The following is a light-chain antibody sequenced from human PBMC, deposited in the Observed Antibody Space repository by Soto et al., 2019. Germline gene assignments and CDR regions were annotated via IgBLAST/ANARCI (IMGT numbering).Light chain of an antibody. V-gene: IGKV3-20*01. CDR1: QSVSSSY. CDR3: QQGT. CDR2: GAS. Sequence: EIVLTQSPGTLSLSPGERATLSCRASQSVSSSYLAWYQQKPGQAPRLLIYGASSRATGIPDWFSGSGSGTDFTLTISRLEPEDFAVYYCQQGTFGPGTKVDIK. J-gene: IGKJ3*01.